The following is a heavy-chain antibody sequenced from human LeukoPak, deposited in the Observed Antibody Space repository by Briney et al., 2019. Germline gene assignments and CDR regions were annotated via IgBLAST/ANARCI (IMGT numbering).Heavy chain of an antibody. CDR1: GYTFTSYG. D-gene: IGHD3-22*01. V-gene: IGHV1-18*01. CDR2: ISAYNGNT. CDR3: ARANYDSSGYYYYYMDV. J-gene: IGHJ6*03. Sequence: ASVKVSCKASGYTFTSYGISWVRQAPGQGLEWMGWISAYNGNTNYAQKLQGRVTMTRNTSISTAYMELSSLRSEDTAVYYCARANYDSSGYYYYYMDVWGKGTTVTISS.